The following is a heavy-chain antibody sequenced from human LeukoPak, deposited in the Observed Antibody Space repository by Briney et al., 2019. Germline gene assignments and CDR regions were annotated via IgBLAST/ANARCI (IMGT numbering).Heavy chain of an antibody. Sequence: ASVKVSCKASGYTFTGYYMHWVRQAPGQGLERMGWINPNSGGTNYAQKFQGRVTMTRDTSISTAYMELSRLRSDDTAVYYCAIVADTAMVMNYYGMDVWGQGTTVTVSS. CDR2: INPNSGGT. CDR1: GYTFTGYY. D-gene: IGHD5-18*01. J-gene: IGHJ6*02. CDR3: AIVADTAMVMNYYGMDV. V-gene: IGHV1-2*02.